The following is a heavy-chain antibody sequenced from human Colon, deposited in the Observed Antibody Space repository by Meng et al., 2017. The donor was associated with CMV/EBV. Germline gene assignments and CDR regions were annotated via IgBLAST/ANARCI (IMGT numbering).Heavy chain of an antibody. CDR3: ARDVMLPAPFFDP. Sequence: SGGSVNRDDEYWSWLRQPPGKGLEWIGYIHYSGNTNYNPSLKSRVTMSIDTSKNQFSLTLFSVTAADTAVYYCARDVMLPAPFFDPWGQGTLVTVSS. D-gene: IGHD2-2*01. CDR2: IHYSGNT. CDR1: GGSVNRDDEY. V-gene: IGHV4-61*08. J-gene: IGHJ5*02.